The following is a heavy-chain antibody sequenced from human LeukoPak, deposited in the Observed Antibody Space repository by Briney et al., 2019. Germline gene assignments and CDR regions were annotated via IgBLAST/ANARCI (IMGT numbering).Heavy chain of an antibody. J-gene: IGHJ3*02. CDR3: ARGGVYDSSGYYLRDAFDI. CDR1: GFTFSDHY. D-gene: IGHD3-22*01. CDR2: TRNKANSYTT. V-gene: IGHV3-72*01. Sequence: GGSLRLSCAASGFTFSDHYMDWVRQAPGKGLEWVGRTRNKANSYTTEYAASVKGRFTISRDDSKNSLHLQMNSLKTEDTAVYYCARGGVYDSSGYYLRDAFDIWGQGTMVTVSS.